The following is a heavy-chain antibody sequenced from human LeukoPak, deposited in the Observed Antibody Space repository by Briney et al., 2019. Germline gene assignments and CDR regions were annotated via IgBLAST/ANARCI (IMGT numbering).Heavy chain of an antibody. J-gene: IGHJ4*02. Sequence: GASVKVSCKASGYTFTSYSISWVRQAPGQGLEWMGWISAYNGNTNYAQKLQGRVTMTTDTSTSTAYMDLRSLRSDDTAVYYCTRDGGYYYDSSGYYRAYWGQGTLVTVSS. CDR2: ISAYNGNT. CDR1: GYTFTSYS. D-gene: IGHD3-22*01. CDR3: TRDGGYYYDSSGYYRAY. V-gene: IGHV1-18*01.